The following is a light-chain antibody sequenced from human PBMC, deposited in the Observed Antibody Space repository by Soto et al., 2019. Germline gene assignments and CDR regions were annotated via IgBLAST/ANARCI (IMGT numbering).Light chain of an antibody. CDR3: QQYGGSPLVT. J-gene: IGKJ4*01. V-gene: IGKV3-20*01. CDR1: QSISSGY. Sequence: ETVLTQSPGTLSLSPGERATLSCRASQSISSGYLAWYQQRPGQAPRHLISGASNRATGIPDRFSGSGSGTDFTLTISRLEPEDFAVYYCQQYGGSPLVTFGGGTKVEIK. CDR2: GAS.